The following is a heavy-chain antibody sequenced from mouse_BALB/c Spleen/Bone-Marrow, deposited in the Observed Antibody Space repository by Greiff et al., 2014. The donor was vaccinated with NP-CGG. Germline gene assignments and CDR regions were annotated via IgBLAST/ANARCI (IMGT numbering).Heavy chain of an antibody. D-gene: IGHD2-14*01. CDR3: TRYYYRFSAWFAY. J-gene: IGHJ3*01. V-gene: IGHV1-5*01. CDR1: GYTFTSYW. Sequence: EVKVVESGTVLARPGASVKMSCKASGYTFTSYWMHWVKQRPGQGLEWIGAIYPGNSDTSYNQKFKGKAKLTAVTSTSTAYMELSSLTNEDSAVYYCTRYYYRFSAWFAYWGQGTLVTVSA. CDR2: IYPGNSDT.